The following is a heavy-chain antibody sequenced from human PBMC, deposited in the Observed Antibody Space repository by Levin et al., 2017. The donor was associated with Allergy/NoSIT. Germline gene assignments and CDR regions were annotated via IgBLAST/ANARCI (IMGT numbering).Heavy chain of an antibody. V-gene: IGHV5-51*01. D-gene: IGHD3-10*01. J-gene: IGHJ5*02. Sequence: PGESLKISCKGSGYSFTSCWIGWVRQMPGKGLEWMGIIYPGDSDTRYSPSFQGQVTISADKSISTAYLQWSSLKASDTAMYYCARHHAGPLLWFGELLVGWFDPWGQGTLVTVSS. CDR2: IYPGDSDT. CDR3: ARHHAGPLLWFGELLVGWFDP. CDR1: GYSFTSCW.